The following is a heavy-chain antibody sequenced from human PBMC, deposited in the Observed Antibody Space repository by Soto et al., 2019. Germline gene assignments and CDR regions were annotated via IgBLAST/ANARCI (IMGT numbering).Heavy chain of an antibody. J-gene: IGHJ4*02. D-gene: IGHD3-10*01. CDR1: GFTFSTYG. V-gene: IGHV3-30*18. CDR2: ISYDGSNK. CDR3: AKNPRLWFEELLGLSWAFDY. Sequence: PGGSLRLSCAASGFTFSTYGMHWVRQAPGKGLEWVAFISYDGSNKYYADSVKGRFTISRDNSKNTLYLQMNSLRAEDTAVYYCAKNPRLWFEELLGLSWAFDYWGQGTLVTVSS.